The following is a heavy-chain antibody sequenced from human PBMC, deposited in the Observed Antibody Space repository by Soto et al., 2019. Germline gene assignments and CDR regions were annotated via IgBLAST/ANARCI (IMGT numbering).Heavy chain of an antibody. V-gene: IGHV3-23*01. D-gene: IGHD2-15*01. J-gene: IGHJ3*02. CDR2: ISGSGGST. CDR3: AKDPLGYCSGGSCSDI. Sequence: GGSLRLSCAASGFTFSSYAMSWVRQAPGKGLEWVSAISGSGGSTYYADSVKGRFTISRDNSKNTLYLQMNSLRAEDTAVYYCAKDPLGYCSGGSCSDIWGQGTMVTVSS. CDR1: GFTFSSYA.